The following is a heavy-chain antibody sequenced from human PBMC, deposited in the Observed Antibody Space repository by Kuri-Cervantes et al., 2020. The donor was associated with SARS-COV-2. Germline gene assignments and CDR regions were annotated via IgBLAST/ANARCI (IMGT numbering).Heavy chain of an antibody. V-gene: IGHV4-4*07. CDR1: GGSISSYY. CDR3: ARERGIAAAGTNYFDY. D-gene: IGHD6-13*01. J-gene: IGHJ4*02. CDR2: IYTSGST. Sequence: GSLRLSCTVSGGSISSYYWSWIRQPAGKGLEWIGRIYTSGSTNYNPSLKSRVTMSVDTSKNQFSLKLSSVTAADTAVYYCARERGIAAAGTNYFDYWGQGTLVTCYS.